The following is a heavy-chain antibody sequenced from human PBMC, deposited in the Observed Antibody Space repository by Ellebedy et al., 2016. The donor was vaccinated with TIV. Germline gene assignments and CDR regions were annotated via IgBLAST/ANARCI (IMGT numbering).Heavy chain of an antibody. D-gene: IGHD5-18*01. CDR1: GFTFSNAW. CDR2: IKSKTDGGAA. J-gene: IGHJ4*02. Sequence: GGSLRLSCAASGFTFSNAWMNWVRQAPAKGLEWVGRIKSKTDGGAADYAAPVKGRFTISRDDSKNTLELQMNSLKTEDTAVYFCTTVYRYNYDSVWGQGTLVTVSS. CDR3: TTVYRYNYDSV. V-gene: IGHV3-15*01.